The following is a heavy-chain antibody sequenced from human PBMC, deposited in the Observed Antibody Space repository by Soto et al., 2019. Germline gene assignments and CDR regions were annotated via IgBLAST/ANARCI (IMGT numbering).Heavy chain of an antibody. Sequence: PGGSLRLSCAASGFTFSSYRMNWVRQAPGKGLEWVSSISSSSSYIYYADSVEGRFTISRDNSKNTLYLQMNSLRAEDTAVYYCAKVPQQWLANFDYWGQGTLVTVSS. CDR3: AKVPQQWLANFDY. CDR1: GFTFSSYR. J-gene: IGHJ4*02. D-gene: IGHD6-19*01. CDR2: ISSSSSYI. V-gene: IGHV3-21*04.